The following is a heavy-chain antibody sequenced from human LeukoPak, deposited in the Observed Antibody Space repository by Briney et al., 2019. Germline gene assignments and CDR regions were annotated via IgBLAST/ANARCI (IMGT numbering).Heavy chain of an antibody. CDR1: GDSITSYF. Sequence: SETLSLTCTVSGDSITSYFWSWIRQSPGEGLEWIGDISYSGNTNSNPSLKSRATMSLDTSKNHFSLKLISVTAADTAVYYCARGDDSGAHYPSRFDLWGRGSLVTVSS. CDR2: ISYSGNT. CDR3: ARGDDSGAHYPSRFDL. D-gene: IGHD3-22*01. J-gene: IGHJ2*01. V-gene: IGHV4-59*01.